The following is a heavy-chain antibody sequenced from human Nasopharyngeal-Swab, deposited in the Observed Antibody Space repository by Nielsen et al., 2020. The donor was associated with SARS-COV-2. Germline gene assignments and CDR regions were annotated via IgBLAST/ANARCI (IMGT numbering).Heavy chain of an antibody. D-gene: IGHD4-17*01. CDR3: ARDESGDYLGLPFDY. J-gene: IGHJ4*02. V-gene: IGHV4-39*07. CDR2: VSYSGTA. Sequence: LSCTVSGAPISSSINYWGWIRQSPQKGLEWIGTVSYSGTANYNPSLNSRVTISVDTSKNQFSLKLTSVTAADTAVYYCARDESGDYLGLPFDYWGQGTLVTVSS. CDR1: GAPISSSINY.